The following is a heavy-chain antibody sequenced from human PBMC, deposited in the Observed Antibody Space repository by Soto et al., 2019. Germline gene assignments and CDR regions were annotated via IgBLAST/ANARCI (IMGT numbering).Heavy chain of an antibody. CDR2: IYYSGST. V-gene: IGHV4-59*12. J-gene: IGHJ6*02. Sequence: PSETLSLTCTVSGGSISTYYWNWIRQPPGKGLEWIGYIYYSGSTNYNPSLKSRVTISVDTSKNQFSLKLSSVTAADTAVYYCVSRLGYGYAMDVWGQGTTVTVSS. D-gene: IGHD5-12*01. CDR1: GGSISTYY. CDR3: VSRLGYGYAMDV.